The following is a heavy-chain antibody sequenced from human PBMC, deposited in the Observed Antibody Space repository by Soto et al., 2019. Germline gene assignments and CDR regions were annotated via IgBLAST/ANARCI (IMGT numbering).Heavy chain of an antibody. J-gene: IGHJ6*02. CDR3: ARPLDGVVSRRHYYYYGMDV. D-gene: IGHD3-3*01. CDR2: ISYDGSNK. V-gene: IGHV3-30-3*01. CDR1: GFTFSSYA. Sequence: GGTLRLSCAASGFTFSSYAMHWVRQAPGKGLEWVAVISYDGSNKYYADSVKGRFTISRDNSKNTLYLQMNSLRAEDTAVYYCARPLDGVVSRRHYYYYGMDVWGQGTTVTVSS.